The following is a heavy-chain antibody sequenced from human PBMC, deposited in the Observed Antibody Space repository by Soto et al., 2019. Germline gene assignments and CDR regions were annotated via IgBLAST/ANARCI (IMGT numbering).Heavy chain of an antibody. CDR1: GFSLSTSGVG. V-gene: IGHV2-5*02. D-gene: IGHD3-10*01. Sequence: QITLKESGPTLVKPTQTLTLTCTLSGFSLSTSGVGVGWIRKPPGKALEWLALIYWDDDKRYSPSLKSRLTVTKDTSKNQVAMSMTNMDPVDTATYYCARSRDRFRSFDYWGQGTLVTVSS. J-gene: IGHJ4*02. CDR3: ARSRDRFRSFDY. CDR2: IYWDDDK.